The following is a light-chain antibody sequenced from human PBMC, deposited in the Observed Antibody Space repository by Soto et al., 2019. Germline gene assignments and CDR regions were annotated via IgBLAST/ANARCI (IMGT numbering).Light chain of an antibody. CDR3: QQYNT. V-gene: IGKV3D-15*01. J-gene: IGKJ5*01. CDR1: QSVSSN. Sequence: EIVMTQSPATLSVSPGERVTLSCRASQSVSSNLAWYQQKPGQAPRLLIYGASTRATGIPARFSGSGSGTEFTLTISSLQSEDFAVYYCQQYNTFGQGTRLEIK. CDR2: GAS.